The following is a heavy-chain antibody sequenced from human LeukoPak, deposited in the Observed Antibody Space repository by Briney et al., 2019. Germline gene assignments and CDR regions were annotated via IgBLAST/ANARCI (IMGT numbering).Heavy chain of an antibody. CDR1: GYSFSDYY. J-gene: IGHJ5*02. CDR2: INPDNGGT. CDR3: VRESRVGNWFDP. V-gene: IGHV1-2*02. D-gene: IGHD2-15*01. Sequence: ASVKVSCKASGYSFSDYYVHWLRQAPGQGLEWMGWINPDNGGTNYAQNFQGRVTMSRDTSISTVYMDLSRLTSDHTAVFYCVRESRVGNWFDPWGQGTQVTVSS.